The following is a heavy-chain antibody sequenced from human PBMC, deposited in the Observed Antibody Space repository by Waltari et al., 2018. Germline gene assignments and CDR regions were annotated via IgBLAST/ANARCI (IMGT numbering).Heavy chain of an antibody. D-gene: IGHD5-12*01. Sequence: QLQLQESGPGLVKPSETLSLTCTVSGGSISRRSYYWGWIRPPPGKGLEWIGSIYYSGSTYYNPSLKSRVTISVDTSKNQFSLKLSSVTAADTAVYYCARDQGKGYGWYFDLWGRGTLVTVSS. V-gene: IGHV4-39*07. CDR1: GGSISRRSYY. J-gene: IGHJ2*01. CDR2: IYYSGST. CDR3: ARDQGKGYGWYFDL.